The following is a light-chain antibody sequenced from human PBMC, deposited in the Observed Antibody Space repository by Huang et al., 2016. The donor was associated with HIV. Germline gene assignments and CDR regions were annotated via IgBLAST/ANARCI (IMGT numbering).Light chain of an antibody. CDR1: QVINGY. Sequence: DIQMTQFPSSLSASVGARVTITCRTSQVINGYLAWYKQKPGKVPNLLIYGASTLQSGVPSRFSGSGSGTDFTLTISSLQPADVATYYCQKYNSAPLTFGTGTKVDI. V-gene: IGKV1-27*01. CDR3: QKYNSAPLT. CDR2: GAS. J-gene: IGKJ3*01.